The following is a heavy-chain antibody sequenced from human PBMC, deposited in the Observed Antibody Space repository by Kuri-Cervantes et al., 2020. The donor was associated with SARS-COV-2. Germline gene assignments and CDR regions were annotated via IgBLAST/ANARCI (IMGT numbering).Heavy chain of an antibody. CDR2: INPNSGGT. V-gene: IGHV1/OR15-1*04. CDR1: GYIFTDYY. Sequence: ASVKVSCKASGYIFTDYYMHWVRQAPGQELGWMGRINPNSGGTNYAQKFQGRVTMTRDTSISTAYMELSRLRSDDTAVYYCAREGIAVAGTFDWGQGTLVTVSS. D-gene: IGHD6-19*01. J-gene: IGHJ4*02. CDR3: AREGIAVAGTFD.